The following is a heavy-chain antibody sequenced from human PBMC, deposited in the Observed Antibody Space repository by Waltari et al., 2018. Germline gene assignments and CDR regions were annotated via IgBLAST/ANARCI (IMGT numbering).Heavy chain of an antibody. D-gene: IGHD5-12*01. Sequence: QVQLQESGPGLVKPSETLSLTCAVSGYSISSGYYWGWIRQPPGKGLEWIGSIDHSGSTYYNPSLKSRVTISVDTSKNQFSLKLSSVTAADTAVYYCARRGYSGYDFVDYWGQGTLVTVSS. CDR1: GYSISSGYY. J-gene: IGHJ4*02. CDR3: ARRGYSGYDFVDY. CDR2: IDHSGST. V-gene: IGHV4-38-2*01.